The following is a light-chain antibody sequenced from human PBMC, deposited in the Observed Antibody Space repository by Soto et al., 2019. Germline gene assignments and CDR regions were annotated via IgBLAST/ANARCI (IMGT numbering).Light chain of an antibody. CDR3: QTWDTGAMVV. J-gene: IGLJ2*01. CDR2: LSSDGSH. CDR1: SGHSSYA. Sequence: QLVLTQSPSASASLGASVKLTCTLSSGHSSYAIAWHQQQPEKGPRYLMKLSSDGSHSKGDGIPDRFSGSSSGAERYLTISGLQSEDEADYYCQTWDTGAMVVFGGGTKLTVL. V-gene: IGLV4-69*01.